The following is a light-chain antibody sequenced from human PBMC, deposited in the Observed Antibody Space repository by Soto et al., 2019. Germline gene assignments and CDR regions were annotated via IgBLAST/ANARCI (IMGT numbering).Light chain of an antibody. CDR1: QDIKNY. Sequence: DIQMTQSPSSLSASVGDRVTITCQASQDIKNYLNWYQQKSGKAPKLLIYDASDLETGVPSRFSGSGSGTGFTFTINSLQPEDIATYYCQQYDNLPLTFGGGTKVEIK. CDR2: DAS. V-gene: IGKV1-33*01. J-gene: IGKJ4*01. CDR3: QQYDNLPLT.